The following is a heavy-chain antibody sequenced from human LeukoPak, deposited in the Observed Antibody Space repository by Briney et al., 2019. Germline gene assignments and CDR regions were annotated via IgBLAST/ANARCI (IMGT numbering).Heavy chain of an antibody. V-gene: IGHV3-30*18. Sequence: PGGSLRLSCAASGFTFSSYGMHWVRQAPGKGLEWVAVISYDGSNKYYADSVKGRFTISRDNSKNTLYLQMNSLRAEDTAVYYCAKEEGLTAAAAPRYWGQGTLVTVSS. J-gene: IGHJ4*02. CDR3: AKEEGLTAAAAPRY. D-gene: IGHD6-13*01. CDR1: GFTFSSYG. CDR2: ISYDGSNK.